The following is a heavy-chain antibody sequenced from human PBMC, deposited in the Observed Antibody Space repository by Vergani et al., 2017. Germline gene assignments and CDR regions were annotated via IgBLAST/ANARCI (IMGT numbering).Heavy chain of an antibody. D-gene: IGHD2-2*01. CDR1: GFTFSGSA. J-gene: IGHJ5*02. Sequence: LQLVESGGGLVQPGGSLKLSCAASGFTFSGSAMHWVRQASGKGLEWVGRIRSKANSYATAYAASVKGRFTISRDDSKNTAYLQMNSLKTEDTAVYYCTRHYCSSTSCYGWFDPWGQGTLVTVSS. V-gene: IGHV3-73*02. CDR2: IRSKANSYAT. CDR3: TRHYCSSTSCYGWFDP.